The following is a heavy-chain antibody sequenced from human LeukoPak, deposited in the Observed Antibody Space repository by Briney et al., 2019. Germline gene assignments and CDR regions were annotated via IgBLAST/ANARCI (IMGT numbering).Heavy chain of an antibody. CDR1: GFSVSSNF. CDR3: ARVRSTSSRWLDP. J-gene: IGHJ5*02. V-gene: IGHV3-53*01. D-gene: IGHD2/OR15-2a*01. Sequence: GGSLRLSCAASGFSVSSNFMIWVRQAPGKGLEWVSVLYSDGTTYYADSVKGRFTISRGNSKETLCLQMNSLTAEDSAVYYCARVRSTSSRWLDPWGQGTLVTVSS. CDR2: LYSDGTT.